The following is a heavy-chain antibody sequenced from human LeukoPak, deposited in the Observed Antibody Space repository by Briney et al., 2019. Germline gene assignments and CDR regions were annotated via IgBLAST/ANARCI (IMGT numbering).Heavy chain of an antibody. D-gene: IGHD1-26*01. CDR2: IYYSGST. CDR3: ARAGIVGATGALDY. J-gene: IGHJ4*02. V-gene: IGHV4-30-4*01. CDR1: GGSISSGDYY. Sequence: SETLSLTCTVSGGSISSGDYYWSRIRQPPGKGLEWIGYIYYSGSTYYNPSLKSRVTISVDTSKNQFSLKLSSVTAADTAVYYCARAGIVGATGALDYWGQGTLVTVSS.